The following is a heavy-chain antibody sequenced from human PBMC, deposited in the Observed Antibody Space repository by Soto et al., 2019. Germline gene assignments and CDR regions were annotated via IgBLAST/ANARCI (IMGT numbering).Heavy chain of an antibody. J-gene: IGHJ5*02. CDR1: GGTFSSYA. CDR3: ASRECSSTSCYQNWFDP. V-gene: IGHV1-69*01. CDR2: IIPIFGTA. D-gene: IGHD2-2*01. Sequence: QVQLVQSGAEVKKPGSSVKVSCKASGGTFSSYAISWVRQAPGQGLEWMGGIIPIFGTANYAQKFQGRVTITADESTSTAYMELSSMRSENTAVYYCASRECSSTSCYQNWFDPWGQGTLVTVSS.